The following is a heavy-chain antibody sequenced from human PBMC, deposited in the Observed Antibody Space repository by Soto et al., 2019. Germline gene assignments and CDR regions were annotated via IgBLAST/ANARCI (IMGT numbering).Heavy chain of an antibody. CDR2: ISGSGHNT. CDR1: GFTFSSYA. D-gene: IGHD6-19*01. V-gene: IGHV3-23*01. CDR3: ARSPYSSGWCVDY. Sequence: EVQLLESGGGLVQPGGSLRLSCVASGFTFSSYAMSWVRQAPGKGLEWVSGISGSGHNTYYADSVKGRFTISRDNSKNTLYVQMNSLRAEDTAVYYCARSPYSSGWCVDYWGQGTVVTVSS. J-gene: IGHJ4*02.